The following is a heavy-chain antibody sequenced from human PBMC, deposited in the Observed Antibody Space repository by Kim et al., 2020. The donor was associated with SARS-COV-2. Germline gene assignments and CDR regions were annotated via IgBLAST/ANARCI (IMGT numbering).Heavy chain of an antibody. CDR2: ISYDGSNK. V-gene: IGHV3-30-3*01. Sequence: GGSLRLSCAASGFTFSSYAMHWVRQAPGKGLEWVAVISYDGSNKYYADSVKGRFTISRDNSKNTLYLQMNSLRAEDTAVYYCARDAYSSGPEYFQHWGQGTLVTVSS. CDR1: GFTFSSYA. D-gene: IGHD6-19*01. J-gene: IGHJ1*01. CDR3: ARDAYSSGPEYFQH.